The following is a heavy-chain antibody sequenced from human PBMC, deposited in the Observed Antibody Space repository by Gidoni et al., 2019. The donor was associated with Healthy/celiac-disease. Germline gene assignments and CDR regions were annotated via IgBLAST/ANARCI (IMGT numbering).Heavy chain of an antibody. CDR2: IKQDGSEK. V-gene: IGHV3-7*01. J-gene: IGHJ5*02. Sequence: EVQLVESGGGLVQPGGSLRLSCAASGFTFSSYWLSWVRQAQGKGLEWVANIKQDGSEKYYVDSVKGRFTISRDNAKNSLYLQMNSLRAEDTAVYYCARVAGDYDFWSGYYKDWFDPWGQGTLVTVSS. CDR3: ARVAGDYDFWSGYYKDWFDP. D-gene: IGHD3-3*01. CDR1: GFTFSSYW.